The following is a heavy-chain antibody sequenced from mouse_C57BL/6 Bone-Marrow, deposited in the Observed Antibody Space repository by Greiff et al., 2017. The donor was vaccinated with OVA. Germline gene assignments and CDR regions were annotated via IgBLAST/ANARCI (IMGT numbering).Heavy chain of an antibody. J-gene: IGHJ4*01. Sequence: VQLQESGAELVRPGASVKLSCKASGYTFTDYSINWVKQRPGQGLEWIARIYPGSGNTYYNEKFKGKATLTAEKSSSTAYMQLSSLTSEDSAVYFCARSHYYGSSYAMDYWGQGTSVTASS. D-gene: IGHD1-1*01. CDR1: GYTFTDYS. V-gene: IGHV1-76*01. CDR2: IYPGSGNT. CDR3: ARSHYYGSSYAMDY.